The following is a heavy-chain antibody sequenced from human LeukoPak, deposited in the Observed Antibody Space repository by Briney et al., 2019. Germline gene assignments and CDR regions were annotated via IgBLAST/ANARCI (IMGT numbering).Heavy chain of an antibody. D-gene: IGHD3-22*01. CDR3: AKDNYYDSSATIDH. J-gene: IGHJ4*02. CDR2: ISYDGSNK. CDR1: GFTFSSYA. V-gene: IGHV3-30*04. Sequence: GGSLRLSCAASGFTFSSYAMHWVRQAPGKGLEWVAVISYDGSNKYYADSVEGRFTISRDNSKNTLYVQMNSLRAEDTAMYYCAKDNYYDSSATIDHWGQGTLVTVSS.